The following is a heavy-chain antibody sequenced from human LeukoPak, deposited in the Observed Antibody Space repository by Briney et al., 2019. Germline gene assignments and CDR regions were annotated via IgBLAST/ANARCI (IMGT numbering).Heavy chain of an antibody. CDR2: IYYSGST. Sequence: SETLSLTCTVSGGSISSSSYYWGWIRQPPGKGLEWIGSIYYSGSTYYDPSLKSRVTISVDTSKNQFSLKLSSVIAADTAVYYCAKDRCSNGVGCYYYYMDVWGKGTTVTISS. D-gene: IGHD2-8*01. J-gene: IGHJ6*03. CDR1: GGSISSSSYY. V-gene: IGHV4-39*02. CDR3: AKDRCSNGVGCYYYYMDV.